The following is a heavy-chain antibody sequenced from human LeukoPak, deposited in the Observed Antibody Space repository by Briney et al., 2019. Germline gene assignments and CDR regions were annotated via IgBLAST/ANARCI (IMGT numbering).Heavy chain of an antibody. CDR3: GRLKLGGRYLGGGRYYGMDV. CDR2: IYYSGST. D-gene: IGHD1-26*01. V-gene: IGHV4-39*07. J-gene: IGHJ6*02. CDR1: NDSISSGDYY. Sequence: SETLSLTCTVSNDSISSGDYYWNWIRQPPGKGLEWIGSIYYSGSTYYNPSLKSRVTISVDTSKNQFSLKLSSVTAADTAVYYCGRLKLGGRYLGGGRYYGMDVWGQGTTVTVSS.